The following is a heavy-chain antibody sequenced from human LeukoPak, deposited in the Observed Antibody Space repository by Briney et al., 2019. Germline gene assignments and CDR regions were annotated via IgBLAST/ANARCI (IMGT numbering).Heavy chain of an antibody. CDR1: GGSFSGYY. J-gene: IGHJ4*02. Sequence: SETLSLTCAVYGGSFSGYYWSWIRQPPGKGLEWIGEINHSGSTNYNPSLKSRVIISVDTSKNQFSLKLSSVTAADTAVYYCARGQTAMVRFVYWGQGTLVTVSS. CDR3: ARGQTAMVRFVY. V-gene: IGHV4-34*01. CDR2: INHSGST. D-gene: IGHD5-18*01.